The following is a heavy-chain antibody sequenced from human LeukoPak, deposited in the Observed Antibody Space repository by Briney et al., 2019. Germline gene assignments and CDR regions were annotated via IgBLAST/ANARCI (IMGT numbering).Heavy chain of an antibody. J-gene: IGHJ4*02. CDR3: ARVRVRVFDY. Sequence: SETLSLTCTVSGGSISSSSYYWGWIRQPPGKGLEWIGSIYYSGSTYYNPSLKSRVTISVDTSKNQFSLKLSSVTAADTAVYYCARVRVRVFDYWGQGTLVTVSS. D-gene: IGHD3-3*01. CDR1: GGSISSSSYY. V-gene: IGHV4-39*07. CDR2: IYYSGST.